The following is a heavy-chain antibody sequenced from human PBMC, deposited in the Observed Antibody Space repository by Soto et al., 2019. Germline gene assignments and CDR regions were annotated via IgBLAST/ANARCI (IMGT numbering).Heavy chain of an antibody. D-gene: IGHD3-22*01. J-gene: IGHJ3*02. V-gene: IGHV3-74*01. CDR2: INSDGSST. Sequence: GGSLRLSCAASGFTFSSYWMHWVRQAPGKGLVWVSRINSDGSSTSYADSVKGRFTISRDNAKNTLYLQMNSLRAEDTAVYYCAREYYDSSGYYYEGGFDIWGQGTMVTVSS. CDR3: AREYYDSSGYYYEGGFDI. CDR1: GFTFSSYW.